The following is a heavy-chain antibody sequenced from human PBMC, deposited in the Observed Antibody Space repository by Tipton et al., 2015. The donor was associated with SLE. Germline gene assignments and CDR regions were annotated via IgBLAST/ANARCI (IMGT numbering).Heavy chain of an antibody. CDR2: ISPDEKSR. CDR3: AREGGVYVSSGAGAFDV. CDR1: GFTFSTSV. J-gene: IGHJ3*01. Sequence: RSLRLSCVASGFTFSTSVMHWVRQPPGKGLEWLAVISPDEKSRYYADSVKGRLTISRDNSKDTLFLEMDSLRAEDTAVYYCAREGGVYVSSGAGAFDVWGQGTVVAVS. V-gene: IGHV3-30*04. D-gene: IGHD3-22*01.